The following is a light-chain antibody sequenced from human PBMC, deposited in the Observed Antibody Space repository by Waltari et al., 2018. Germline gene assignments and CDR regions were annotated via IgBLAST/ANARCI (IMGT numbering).Light chain of an antibody. Sequence: EIVLTQSPATLSLSPGELATLSCRTSQGVSSYLAWYQQKPGQAPRLLIYDASNRATGIPGRFSGSGSGTDFTLTISSLEPEDFAVYYCQQRSNWPPWTFGQGTKVEIK. J-gene: IGKJ1*01. CDR2: DAS. CDR1: QGVSSY. V-gene: IGKV3-11*01. CDR3: QQRSNWPPWT.